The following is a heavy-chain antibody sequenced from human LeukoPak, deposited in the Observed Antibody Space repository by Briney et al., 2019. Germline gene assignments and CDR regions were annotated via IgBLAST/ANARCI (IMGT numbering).Heavy chain of an antibody. CDR3: ATRPRDSSGYYLGAFDA. J-gene: IGHJ3*01. D-gene: IGHD3-22*01. Sequence: GGSLRLSCEASGFIFSTYAMAWVRQAPGKGLDWVSVIGASGAETYYSDSAKGPFTVSRDNSKDTLFLHMSSLRAEDTAVYFCATRPRDSSGYYLGAFDAWGQGTTVTVSS. V-gene: IGHV3-23*01. CDR2: IGASGAET. CDR1: GFIFSTYA.